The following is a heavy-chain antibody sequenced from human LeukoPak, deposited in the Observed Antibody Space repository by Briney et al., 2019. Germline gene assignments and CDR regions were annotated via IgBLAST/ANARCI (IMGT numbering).Heavy chain of an antibody. V-gene: IGHV1-69*02. J-gene: IGHJ6*02. CDR1: GGTLNSYT. CDR3: AREFWGTMVRGAAMDV. D-gene: IGHD3-10*01. CDR2: IIPAFGIP. Sequence: SVKVSCKASGGTLNSYTINWVRQAPGEGLEWVGTIIPAFGIPNYAQRFKDRVTITADKSTSTAYMELSSLRSEDTAVYYCAREFWGTMVRGAAMDVWGQGTTVTVSS.